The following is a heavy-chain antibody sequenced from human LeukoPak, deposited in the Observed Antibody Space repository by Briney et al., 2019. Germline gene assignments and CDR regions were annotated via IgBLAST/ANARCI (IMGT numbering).Heavy chain of an antibody. D-gene: IGHD4-17*01. J-gene: IGHJ3*02. CDR1: GGSFSGYY. CDR2: ISHSGST. Sequence: SETLSLTCAVYGGSFSGYYWSWIRQPPGKGLEWIGEISHSGSTNYNPSLKSRVAISMDTSKNQFSLNLNSVSAADTAVYYCARGDYGDNVDGAFDIWGQGTMVVVSS. CDR3: ARGDYGDNVDGAFDI. V-gene: IGHV4-34*09.